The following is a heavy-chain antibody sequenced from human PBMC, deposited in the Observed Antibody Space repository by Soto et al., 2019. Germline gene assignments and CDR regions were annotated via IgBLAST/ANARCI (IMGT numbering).Heavy chain of an antibody. Sequence: ASVKVSCKASGYTFTGYYMHWVRQAPGQGLEWMGWINPNSGGTNYAQKFQGWVTMTRDTSISTAYMELSRLRSDDTAVYYCARESGDYYDSRGYYAFDIWGQGTMVTVSS. CDR2: INPNSGGT. D-gene: IGHD3-22*01. CDR1: GYTFTGYY. V-gene: IGHV1-2*04. CDR3: ARESGDYYDSRGYYAFDI. J-gene: IGHJ3*02.